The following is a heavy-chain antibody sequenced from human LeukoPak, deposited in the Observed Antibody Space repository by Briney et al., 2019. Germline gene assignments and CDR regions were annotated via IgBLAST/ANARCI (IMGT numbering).Heavy chain of an antibody. J-gene: IGHJ3*02. V-gene: IGHV3-7*03. CDR2: IKQDGSEK. Sequence: GGSLRLSCAASGFTFSSYWMSWVRQAPGKGLEWVANIKQDGSEKYYVDSVKGRFTISRDNAKNSLYLQMNSLRAEDTALYYCARDRGRIMVRGVIIPDAFDIWGQGTMVTVSS. CDR1: GFTFSSYW. D-gene: IGHD3-10*01. CDR3: ARDRGRIMVRGVIIPDAFDI.